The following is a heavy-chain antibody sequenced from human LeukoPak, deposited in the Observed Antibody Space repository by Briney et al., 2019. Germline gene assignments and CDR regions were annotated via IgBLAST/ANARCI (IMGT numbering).Heavy chain of an antibody. J-gene: IGHJ4*02. V-gene: IGHV4-59*01. CDR2: IYYSGST. CDR3: AGVSGYDWESFYDY. D-gene: IGHD5-12*01. Sequence: ASETLSLTCTVSGGSISSYYWSWIRQPPGKGLEWIGYIYYSGSTNYNPSLKSRVTISVDTSKNQFSLKLSSVTAADTAMYYCAGVSGYDWESFYDYWGQGSLVTVSS. CDR1: GGSISSYY.